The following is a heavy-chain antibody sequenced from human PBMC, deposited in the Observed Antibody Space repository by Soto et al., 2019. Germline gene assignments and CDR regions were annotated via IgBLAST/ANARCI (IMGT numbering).Heavy chain of an antibody. CDR3: ARDSGFRRDGYNLFDY. D-gene: IGHD5-12*01. CDR1: GGSIGNYY. Sequence: QVQLQESGPGLVKPSETLSLTCTVSGGSIGNYYWSWIRQPPGKGLEWIGYIYYSGSTSYNPSLKSRVTLSLDPSKTQFSLKLSSVTSADTAVYYCARDSGFRRDGYNLFDYWGQGILVTVSS. V-gene: IGHV4-59*01. J-gene: IGHJ4*02. CDR2: IYYSGST.